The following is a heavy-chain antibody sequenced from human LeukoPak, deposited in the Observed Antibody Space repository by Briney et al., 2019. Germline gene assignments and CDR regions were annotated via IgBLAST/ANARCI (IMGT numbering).Heavy chain of an antibody. J-gene: IGHJ4*02. CDR3: AKWYCSGGSCVFDY. CDR1: GFTFDDYG. V-gene: IGHV3-20*04. CDR2: INWNGGST. Sequence: GGSLRLSCAASGFTFDDYGMSWARQAPGKGLEWVSGINWNGGSTGYADSVKGRFTISRDNSKNTLYLQMNSLRAEDTAVYYCAKWYCSGGSCVFDYWGQGTLVTVSS. D-gene: IGHD2-15*01.